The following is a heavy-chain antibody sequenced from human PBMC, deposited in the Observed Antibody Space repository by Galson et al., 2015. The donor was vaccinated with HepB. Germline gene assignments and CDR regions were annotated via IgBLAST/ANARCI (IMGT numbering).Heavy chain of an antibody. CDR2: ISAYNGNT. CDR1: GYTFTSYG. Sequence: SVKVSCKASGYTFTSYGISWVRQAPGQGLQWMGWISAYNGNTNYAQKLQGRVTMTTDTSTSTAYMELRSLRSDDPAVDYCAGDAVRYQLLPYYYYGMDVWGQGTTVTVSS. D-gene: IGHD2-2*01. J-gene: IGHJ6*02. CDR3: AGDAVRYQLLPYYYYGMDV. V-gene: IGHV1-18*04.